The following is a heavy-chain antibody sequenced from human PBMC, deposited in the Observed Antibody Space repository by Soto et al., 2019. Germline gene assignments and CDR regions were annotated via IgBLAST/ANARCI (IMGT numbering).Heavy chain of an antibody. CDR1: GYSFSTNG. CDR3: ATDKGDFTFGP. D-gene: IGHD3-3*01. Sequence: QVQLAQSGAEVKKPGASVTVSCKASGYSFSTNGVSWVRQAHGQGLEWMGWISANTGDTLYAEKFEDRITLTADTPTTTAYMELRSLRPDDTATYFCATDKGDFTFGPWGQGTLITVSS. J-gene: IGHJ5*02. V-gene: IGHV1-18*04. CDR2: ISANTGDT.